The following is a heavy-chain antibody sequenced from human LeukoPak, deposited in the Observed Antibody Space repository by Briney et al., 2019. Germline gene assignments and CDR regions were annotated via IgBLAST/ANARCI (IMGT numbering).Heavy chain of an antibody. CDR3: ARGYYDSSGLQGFDP. CDR2: IYYSGST. J-gene: IGHJ5*02. V-gene: IGHV4-39*01. Sequence: ASETLSLTCSVSGGSISNRNYYWGWIRQPPGKGLEWIGSIYYSGSTYYNPSLKSPVTIFVDTSKNQFSLKVSSVAAADTAVYYCARGYYDSSGLQGFDPRGQGTLVTVSS. CDR1: GGSISNRNYY. D-gene: IGHD3-22*01.